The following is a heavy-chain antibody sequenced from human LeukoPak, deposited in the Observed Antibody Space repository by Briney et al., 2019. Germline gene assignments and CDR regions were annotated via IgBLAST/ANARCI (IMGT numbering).Heavy chain of an antibody. CDR2: IYHSGSA. D-gene: IGHD3-9*01. J-gene: IGHJ4*02. V-gene: IGHV4-34*01. CDR3: ATGPNYDILTGPRYYFDY. Sequence: PSETLSLTCAVYGGSLSGYYWSCIRDPPGKGVGWIGEIYHSGSANYTPPLKSRVTISVDTSKNQFSLKLSSVTAADTAVYYCATGPNYDILTGPRYYFDYWGQGTLVTVSS. CDR1: GGSLSGYY.